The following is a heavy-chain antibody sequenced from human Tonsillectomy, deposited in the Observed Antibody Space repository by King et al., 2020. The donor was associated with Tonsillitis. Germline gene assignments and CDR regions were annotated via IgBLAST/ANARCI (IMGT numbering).Heavy chain of an antibody. CDR3: ARAAAAAGNFAMDV. Sequence: VQLVESGGGLVKPGGSLRLSCAASGFTFSTYGMNWVRQAPGKGLEWVSSITSSSHYIYYGASVKGRFTISRDNAKNSLLLQINSLRAEDTAVYYCARAAAAAGNFAMDVWGQGTTVTVSS. J-gene: IGHJ6*02. CDR1: GFTFSTYG. D-gene: IGHD6-13*01. CDR2: ITSSSHYI. V-gene: IGHV3-21*01.